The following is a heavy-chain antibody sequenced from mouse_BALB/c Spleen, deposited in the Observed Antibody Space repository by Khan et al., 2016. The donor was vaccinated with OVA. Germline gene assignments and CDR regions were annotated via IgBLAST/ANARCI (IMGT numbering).Heavy chain of an antibody. Sequence: SGAELVKPGASVRLSYKASGYTFTSYYLYWVKQRPGQGLEWIGDINPSNGGTNFNEKFKSKATLTVDKSSSTAYMQLSSLTSEDSAVYYCTRSGYGTFAYWGQGTLVTVSA. V-gene: IGHV1S81*02. CDR3: TRSGYGTFAY. D-gene: IGHD2-1*01. CDR1: GYTFTSYY. CDR2: INPSNGGT. J-gene: IGHJ3*01.